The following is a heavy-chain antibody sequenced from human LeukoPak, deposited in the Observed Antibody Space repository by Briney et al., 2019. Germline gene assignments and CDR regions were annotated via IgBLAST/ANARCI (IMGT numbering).Heavy chain of an antibody. J-gene: IGHJ5*02. CDR1: GGTFSSYA. D-gene: IGHD6-19*01. V-gene: IGHV1-69*04. Sequence: SVKVSCKASGGTFSSYAISWVRQAPGQGLEWMGRIIPILGIANYAQKFQGRVTITADKSTSTAYMELSSLRSEDTAVYYCARDVFQGSGWYRVRSNWFDPWGQGTLVTVSS. CDR3: ARDVFQGSGWYRVRSNWFDP. CDR2: IIPILGIA.